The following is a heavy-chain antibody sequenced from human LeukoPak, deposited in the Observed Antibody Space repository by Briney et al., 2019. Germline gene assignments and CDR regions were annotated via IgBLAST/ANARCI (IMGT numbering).Heavy chain of an antibody. D-gene: IGHD1-26*01. J-gene: IGHJ6*02. V-gene: IGHV3-23*01. CDR3: ARGFGSRGSYSSYYGMDV. Sequence: GGSLRLSCAASGFTFSSYAMSWVRQAPGKGLEWVSAISGSGGSTYYADPVKGRFTISRDNSKNTLYLQMNSLRAEDTAVYYCARGFGSRGSYSSYYGMDVWGQGTTVTVSS. CDR2: ISGSGGST. CDR1: GFTFSSYA.